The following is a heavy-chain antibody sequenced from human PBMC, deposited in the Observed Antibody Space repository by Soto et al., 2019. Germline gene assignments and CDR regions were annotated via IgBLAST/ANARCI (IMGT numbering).Heavy chain of an antibody. Sequence: EVQLLESGGGLVQPGGSLRLSCAASGFTFSRYAMSWVRQAPGKGLEWGSATGGDSDSTYYADSVKGRVTISRDNSKKTLYLQLNSLRAEDTAVNYCVKGGGGSCDAAGGYWGQGTLVTGSS. CDR1: GFTFSRYA. CDR3: VKGGGGSCDAAGGY. D-gene: IGHD2-15*01. CDR2: TGGDSDST. J-gene: IGHJ4*02. V-gene: IGHV3-23*01.